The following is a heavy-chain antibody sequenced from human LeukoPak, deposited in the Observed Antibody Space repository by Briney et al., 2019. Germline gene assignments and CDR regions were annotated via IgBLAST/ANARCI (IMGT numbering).Heavy chain of an antibody. CDR3: AKDVGAQTRDY. D-gene: IGHD1-26*01. CDR1: GITLSNYG. J-gene: IGHJ4*02. V-gene: IGHV3-23*01. CDR2: ISDSGGRT. Sequence: GGSLRLSCAVSGITLSNYGMSWVRQAPGKGLEWVAGISDSGGRTNYADSVKGRFTISRDNPKNTIYLQMNSLRAEDTAVYYCAKDVGAQTRDYWGQGTLVTVSS.